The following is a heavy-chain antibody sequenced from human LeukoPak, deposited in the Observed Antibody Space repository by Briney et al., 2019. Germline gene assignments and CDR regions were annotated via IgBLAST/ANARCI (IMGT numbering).Heavy chain of an antibody. D-gene: IGHD2-15*01. CDR2: INPNSGGT. CDR1: GYTFTGYY. Sequence: ASVKVSCKASGYTFTGYYMHWVRQAPGQGLEWMGWINPNSGGTNYAQKFQGRVTMTRDTSISTAYMELSRLRSDDTAVYYCARAGVRGYCSGGSCYSLYYGMDVWGQGTTVTVSS. CDR3: ARAGVRGYCSGGSCYSLYYGMDV. J-gene: IGHJ6*02. V-gene: IGHV1-2*02.